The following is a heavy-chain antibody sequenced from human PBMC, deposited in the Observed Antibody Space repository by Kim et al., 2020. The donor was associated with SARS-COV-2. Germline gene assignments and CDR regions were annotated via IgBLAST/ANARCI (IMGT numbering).Heavy chain of an antibody. V-gene: IGHV1-18*01. CDR1: GYTFTSYG. CDR3: ARTKHDYGDYVIDY. Sequence: ASVKVSCKASGYTFTSYGISWVRQAPGQGLEWMGWISAYNGNTNYAQKLQGRVTMTTDTSTSTAYMELRSLRSDDTAVYYCARTKHDYGDYVIDYWGQGTLVTVSS. D-gene: IGHD4-17*01. CDR2: ISAYNGNT. J-gene: IGHJ4*02.